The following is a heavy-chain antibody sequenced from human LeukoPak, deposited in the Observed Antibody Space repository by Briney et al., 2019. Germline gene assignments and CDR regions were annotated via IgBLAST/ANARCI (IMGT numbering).Heavy chain of an antibody. CDR3: ATWVYSSSSGFDY. CDR2: FDPEDGET. D-gene: IGHD6-6*01. CDR1: GYTFTSYY. J-gene: IGHJ4*02. V-gene: IGHV1-24*01. Sequence: ASVKVSCKASGYTFTSYYMHWVRQAPGKGLEWMGGFDPEDGETIYAQKFQGRVTMTEDTSTDTAYMELSSLRSEDTAVYYCATWVYSSSSGFDYWGQGTLVTVSS.